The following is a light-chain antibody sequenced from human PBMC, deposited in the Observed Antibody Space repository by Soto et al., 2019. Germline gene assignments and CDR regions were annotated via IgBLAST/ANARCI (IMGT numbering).Light chain of an antibody. J-gene: IGLJ2*01. CDR3: NSYTSSSTVV. Sequence: QSALTQPASVSGSPGQSNTISCTGTSSDVGGYNYVSWYQQHPGKAPKLMIYDVSNRPSGVSNRFSGSKSGNTASLTISGLQAEDEADYYCNSYTSSSTVVFGGGTKLTVL. CDR1: SSDVGGYNY. CDR2: DVS. V-gene: IGLV2-14*01.